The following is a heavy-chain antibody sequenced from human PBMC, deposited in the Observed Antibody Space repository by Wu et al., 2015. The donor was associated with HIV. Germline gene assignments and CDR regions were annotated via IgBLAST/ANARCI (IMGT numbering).Heavy chain of an antibody. CDR3: ARDISYYDSSGYPLSPFDI. V-gene: IGHV1-69*12. Sequence: QVQLVQSGAEVKKPGSSVKVSCKASGGTFSSYAISWVRQAPGQGLEWMGGIIPIFGTANYAQKFQGRVTITADESTSTAYMELSSLRSEDTAVYYCARDISYYDSSGYPLSPFDIWGQGTMVTVSS. CDR2: IIPIFGTA. J-gene: IGHJ3*02. D-gene: IGHD3-22*01. CDR1: GGTFSSYA.